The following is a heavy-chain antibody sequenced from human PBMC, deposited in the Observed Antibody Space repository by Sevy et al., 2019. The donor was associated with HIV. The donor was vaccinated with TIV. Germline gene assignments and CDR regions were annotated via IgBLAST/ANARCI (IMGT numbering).Heavy chain of an antibody. D-gene: IGHD2-2*01. CDR2: IKGGSDGTT. CDR3: TTEMWDYARSTHEHYFDH. Sequence: GGSLRLSCAGAGFSFTRAWLAWVRQAPGKGLEWVGHIKGGSDGTTAYAAPGQGRFNISRDDLKNMVLLEMSSLKAEDTAVYYCTTEMWDYARSTHEHYFDHWGQGTLVTVSS. V-gene: IGHV3-15*01. J-gene: IGHJ4*02. CDR1: GFSFTRAW.